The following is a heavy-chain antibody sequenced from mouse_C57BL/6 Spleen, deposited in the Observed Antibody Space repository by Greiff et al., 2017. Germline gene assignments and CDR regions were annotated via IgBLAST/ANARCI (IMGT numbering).Heavy chain of an antibody. CDR1: GYSITSGYY. Sequence: ESGPGLVKPSQSLSLTCSVTGYSITSGYYWNWIRQFPGNKLEWMGYISYDGSNNYNPSLKNRISITRDTSKNQFFLKLNSVTTEDTATYYCARELGRDWYFDVWGTGTTVTVSS. J-gene: IGHJ1*03. CDR3: ARELGRDWYFDV. D-gene: IGHD4-1*01. CDR2: ISYDGSN. V-gene: IGHV3-6*01.